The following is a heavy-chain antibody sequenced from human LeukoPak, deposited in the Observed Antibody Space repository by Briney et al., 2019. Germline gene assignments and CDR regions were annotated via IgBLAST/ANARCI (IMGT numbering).Heavy chain of an antibody. CDR3: ARVRGYSYGYYDAFDI. J-gene: IGHJ3*02. Sequence: GGSLRLSCAASRFTFDEYGMSWVRQTAGKGLEWVSGINWNGRSIGYADSVKGRLTVSRDNAKSSLYLQMNSLRAEDTAVYYCARVRGYSYGYYDAFDIWGQGTMVTVSS. V-gene: IGHV3-20*04. CDR1: RFTFDEYG. D-gene: IGHD5-18*01. CDR2: INWNGRSI.